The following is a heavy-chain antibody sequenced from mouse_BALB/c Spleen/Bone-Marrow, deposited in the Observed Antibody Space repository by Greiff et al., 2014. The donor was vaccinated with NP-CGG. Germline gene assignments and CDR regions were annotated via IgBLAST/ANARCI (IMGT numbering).Heavy chain of an antibody. Sequence: DLVKPGASVKLSCKASGYTFTSYWINWIKQRPGQGLEWIGRFAPGSGNTYYNEMFKGKATLTVDTSSSTAYIQLSSLSSEDSAVYFCARARSTVITTWYFDVWAAGTTVTVSS. D-gene: IGHD2-4*01. CDR1: GYTFTSYW. V-gene: IGHV1S41*01. J-gene: IGHJ1*01. CDR2: FAPGSGNT. CDR3: ARARSTVITTWYFDV.